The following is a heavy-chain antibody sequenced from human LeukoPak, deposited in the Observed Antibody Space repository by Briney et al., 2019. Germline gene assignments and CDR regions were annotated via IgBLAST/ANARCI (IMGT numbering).Heavy chain of an antibody. CDR3: ARGPHYHDSSGYSPSYSYAMDV. CDR1: GGSIRSLCYS. D-gene: IGHD3-22*01. CDR2: MYYTGTT. Sequence: SETLSLTCSISGGSIRSLCYSWGCIRQPPGKGLEWIASMYYTGTTYYNPSLKSRVTMSVDTSKNQFSLDLRSVTAADTAVYYCARGPHYHDSSGYSPSYSYAMDVWGQGTTVTVSS. J-gene: IGHJ6*02. V-gene: IGHV4-39*07.